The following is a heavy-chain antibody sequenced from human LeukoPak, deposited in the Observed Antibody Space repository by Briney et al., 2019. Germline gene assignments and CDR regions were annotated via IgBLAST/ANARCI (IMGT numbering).Heavy chain of an antibody. Sequence: ASVKVSCKASGYTFTSYDINWVRQATGQGLEWMGWMNPNSGNTGYAQKFQGRVTMTRNTSISTAYMELSSVRSEDTAVYYCARYQLDIVGYYGMDVWGQGTTVTVSS. D-gene: IGHD2-2*03. CDR1: GYTFTSYD. CDR3: ARYQLDIVGYYGMDV. V-gene: IGHV1-8*01. CDR2: MNPNSGNT. J-gene: IGHJ6*02.